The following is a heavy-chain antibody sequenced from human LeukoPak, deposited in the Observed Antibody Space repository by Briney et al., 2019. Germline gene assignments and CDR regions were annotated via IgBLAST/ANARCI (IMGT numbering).Heavy chain of an antibody. Sequence: GASVKVSCKASGYTFTSYGISWVRQAPGQGLEWMGWISAYTGNTNYAQKLQGRVTMTTDTSTTTAYMELRSLRSDDTAVYYCARGGAGPGHSSSWCDYWGQGTLVTVSS. V-gene: IGHV1-18*01. CDR3: ARGGAGPGHSSSWCDY. CDR1: GYTFTSYG. J-gene: IGHJ4*02. D-gene: IGHD6-13*01. CDR2: ISAYTGNT.